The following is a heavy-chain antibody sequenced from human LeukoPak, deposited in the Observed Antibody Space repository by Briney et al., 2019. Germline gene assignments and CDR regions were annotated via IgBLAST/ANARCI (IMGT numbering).Heavy chain of an antibody. D-gene: IGHD2-21*02. J-gene: IGHJ6*04. CDR2: ISSSGNTK. V-gene: IGHV3-48*03. CDR3: VLGGLYVVVTVEKYYYGMDV. CDR1: EFTFSNYE. Sequence: GGSLRPSCAASEFTFSNYEMKWVRQAPGKGLEWVAYISSSGNTKYYADSVRGRFTISRDNAKNSLYLQMNSLRAEDTAVYYCVLGGLYVVVTVEKYYYGMDVWGKGTTVTVSS.